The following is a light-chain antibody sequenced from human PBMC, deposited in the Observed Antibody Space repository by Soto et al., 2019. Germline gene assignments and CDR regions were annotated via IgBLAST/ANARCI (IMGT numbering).Light chain of an antibody. CDR1: SSDVGSYNL. Sequence: QSALTQPASVSGSPGQSITISCTGTSSDVGSYNLVSWYQQHPGKAPKLMIYEVSKRPSGVSNRFSGSKSGNTASLTISGLQAEVEADYYCCSYAGSSTFDWVFGGGTKLTVL. CDR2: EVS. V-gene: IGLV2-23*02. CDR3: CSYAGSSTFDWV. J-gene: IGLJ3*02.